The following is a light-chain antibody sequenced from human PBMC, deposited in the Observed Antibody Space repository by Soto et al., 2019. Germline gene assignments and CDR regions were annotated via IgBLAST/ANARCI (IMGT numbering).Light chain of an antibody. V-gene: IGLV2-14*01. Sequence: QSALTQSASVSGSPGQSITIPCTGSSSDVGGYDYVSWYQHRRGNAPKLSIYEVSNRPSGISNRFSGSKSGNTASLTISGLQAEDEADYYCSTYTTTSTLLVFGTGTKVTVL. CDR3: STYTTTSTLLV. J-gene: IGLJ1*01. CDR2: EVS. CDR1: SSDVGGYDY.